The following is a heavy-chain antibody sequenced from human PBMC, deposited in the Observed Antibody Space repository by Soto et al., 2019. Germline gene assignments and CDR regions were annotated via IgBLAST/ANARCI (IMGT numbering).Heavy chain of an antibody. CDR1: GGSISSSSYY. D-gene: IGHD3-10*01. CDR2: IYYSGST. Sequence: QLQLQESGPGLVKPSETLSLTCTVSGGSISSSSYYWGWIRQPPGKGLEWIGSIYYSGSTYYNPSLKSRVTIAGDTSKNQFSLKLSSVTAADTAVYYCARRDIDLGRGVIMHYYYGMDVWGQGTTVTVSS. CDR3: ARRDIDLGRGVIMHYYYGMDV. J-gene: IGHJ6*02. V-gene: IGHV4-39*01.